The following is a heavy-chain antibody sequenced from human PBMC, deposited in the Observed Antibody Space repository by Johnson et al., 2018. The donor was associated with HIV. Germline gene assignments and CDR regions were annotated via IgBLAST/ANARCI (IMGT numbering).Heavy chain of an antibody. CDR2: IKQDGSEK. CDR1: EFTFSSYA. D-gene: IGHD4-17*01. V-gene: IGHV3-7*01. Sequence: MLLVESGGGVVQPGRSLRLSCAASEFTFSSYAMHWVRQAPGKGLEWVANIKQDGSEKYYVDSVKGRFTISRDNAKNSLYLQMNSLRAEDTAVYYCARGEDGVDAFDIWGQGTMVTVSS. CDR3: ARGEDGVDAFDI. J-gene: IGHJ3*02.